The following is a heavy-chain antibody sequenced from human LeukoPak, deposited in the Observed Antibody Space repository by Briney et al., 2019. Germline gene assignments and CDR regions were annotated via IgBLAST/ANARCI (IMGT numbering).Heavy chain of an antibody. D-gene: IGHD6-19*01. Sequence: GGSLRLSCAVSGFTVTTNSMSWVRQAPGKGLKWVSVIYSGGSTYYADSVKGRFTISRDYSKNTLYLQMNSLRAEDTAVYYCARDPGGWGNFDYWGQGTRVTVSS. CDR1: GFTVTTNS. CDR3: ARDPGGWGNFDY. CDR2: IYSGGST. V-gene: IGHV3-66*01. J-gene: IGHJ4*02.